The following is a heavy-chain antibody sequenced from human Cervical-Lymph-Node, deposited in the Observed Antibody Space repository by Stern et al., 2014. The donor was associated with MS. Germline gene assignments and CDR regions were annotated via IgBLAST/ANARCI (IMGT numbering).Heavy chain of an antibody. Sequence: QLVQSGAEVKKPGSSVKVSCKASGGTFSNHVISWVRQAPGQGLEWMGGTIPIFGKAIYAQKFQGRVTIPADESTRAAYMELSSLRSEDTAVYYCARAAYSTSSYNYWGQGTLVTVSA. CDR3: ARAAYSTSSYNY. V-gene: IGHV1-69*01. D-gene: IGHD2/OR15-2a*01. J-gene: IGHJ4*02. CDR1: GGTFSNHV. CDR2: TIPIFGKA.